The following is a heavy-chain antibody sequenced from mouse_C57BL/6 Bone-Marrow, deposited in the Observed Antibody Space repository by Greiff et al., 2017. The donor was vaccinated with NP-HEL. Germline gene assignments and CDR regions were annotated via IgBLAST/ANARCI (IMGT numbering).Heavy chain of an antibody. Sequence: EVQLVESGGGLVQSGRSLRLSCATSGFTFSDFYMEWVRQAPGKGLEWIAASRNKANDYTTEYSASVKGRFIVSRDTSQSILYLQMNALRAEDTAIYYCARDAKGVLFAYWGQGTLVTVSA. CDR3: ARDAKGVLFAY. CDR1: GFTFSDFY. CDR2: SRNKANDYTT. V-gene: IGHV7-1*01. J-gene: IGHJ3*01.